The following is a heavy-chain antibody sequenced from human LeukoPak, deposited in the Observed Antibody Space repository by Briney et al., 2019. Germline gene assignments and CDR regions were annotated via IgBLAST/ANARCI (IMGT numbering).Heavy chain of an antibody. CDR3: TRDLSVERMATITGRYYFDY. CDR1: GFTFGDYA. Sequence: GGSLRLSCTASGFTFGDYAMSWFRQAPGKGLEWVGFIRSKAYGGTTEYAASVKGRFTISREDSKSIAYLQMNSLKTEDTAVYYCTRDLSVERMATITGRYYFDYWGQGTLVTVSS. J-gene: IGHJ4*02. D-gene: IGHD5-24*01. CDR2: IRSKAYGGTT. V-gene: IGHV3-49*03.